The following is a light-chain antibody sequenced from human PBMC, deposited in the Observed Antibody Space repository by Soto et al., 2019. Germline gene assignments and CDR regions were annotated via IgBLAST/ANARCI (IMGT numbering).Light chain of an antibody. J-gene: IGKJ4*01. V-gene: IGKV3-11*01. Sequence: EIVLTQFPATLSLSPGDRATLSCGASQSIGKFLAWYQQRPGQAPRLLIYDAFHRATGIPARFGGSGSWTDSTLTISSLEPEDFAVDYYQHRHSWPLTFGGGTKVLVK. CDR3: QHRHSWPLT. CDR2: DAF. CDR1: QSIGKF.